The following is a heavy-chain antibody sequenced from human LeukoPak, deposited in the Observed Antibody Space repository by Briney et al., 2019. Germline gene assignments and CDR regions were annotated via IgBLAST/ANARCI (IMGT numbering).Heavy chain of an antibody. CDR3: AKDGPGVQWLVPRGMPL. CDR2: IRYDGSNK. J-gene: IGHJ4*02. D-gene: IGHD6-19*01. V-gene: IGHV3-30*02. Sequence: PGGSLRLSCAASGFTFSSYGVHWVRQAPGKGLEWVAFIRYDGSNKYYADSVKGRFTISRDNSKNTLYLQMNSLRAEDTAVYYCAKDGPGVQWLVPRGMPLWGQGTLVTVSS. CDR1: GFTFSSYG.